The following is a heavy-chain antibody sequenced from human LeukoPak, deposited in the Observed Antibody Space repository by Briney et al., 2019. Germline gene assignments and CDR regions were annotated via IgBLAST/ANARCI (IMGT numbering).Heavy chain of an antibody. J-gene: IGHJ3*02. D-gene: IGHD3-22*01. Sequence: PGGSLRLSCAASGFTFSSYSMNWVRQAPGKGLEWVSYISSSSSTIYYADSVKGRFTISRDNAKNSLYLQMNSLRAEDTAVYYCAKRPIVVRNAFDIWGQGTMVTVSS. CDR3: AKRPIVVRNAFDI. V-gene: IGHV3-48*04. CDR1: GFTFSSYS. CDR2: ISSSSSTI.